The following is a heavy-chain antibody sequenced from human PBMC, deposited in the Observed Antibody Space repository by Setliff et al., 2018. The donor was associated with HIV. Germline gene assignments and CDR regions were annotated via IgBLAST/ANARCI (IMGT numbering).Heavy chain of an antibody. CDR3: ARDSYGGKINYYMDV. CDR2: IKQDGSEK. CDR1: GFTFSSYW. V-gene: IGHV3-7*03. J-gene: IGHJ6*03. D-gene: IGHD2-15*01. Sequence: GGSLRLSCAASGFTFSSYWMSWVRQAPGEGLEWVANIKQDGSEKYYVDSVKGRFTISRDNAKDSLYLQMSSLRAEDTAVYYCARDSYGGKINYYMDVWGKGTTVTVSS.